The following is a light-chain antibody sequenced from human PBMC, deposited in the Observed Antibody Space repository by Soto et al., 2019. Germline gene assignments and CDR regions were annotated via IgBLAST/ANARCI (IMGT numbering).Light chain of an antibody. CDR2: KDD. CDR3: QSYDSNDQV. V-gene: IGLV6-57*04. CDR1: SGSIASDY. Sequence: NFMLTQPHSVSESPGKTVTISCTRSSGSIASDYVQWYQQRPGSAPSTVIYKDDQRPSGVPDRFSGAIDGSSNSASLTISGLQTEDEADYYCQSYDSNDQVFGGGTKLTVL. J-gene: IGLJ3*02.